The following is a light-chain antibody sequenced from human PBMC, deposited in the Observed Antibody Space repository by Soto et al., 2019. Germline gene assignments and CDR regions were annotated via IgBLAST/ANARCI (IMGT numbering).Light chain of an antibody. CDR2: GAS. J-gene: IGKJ4*01. CDR1: QSISTN. Sequence: IIMTQSPATLSVSPGERVTFSCRASQSISTNLAWYQQKPGQAPRLLIYGASTRDTHIPDRFSGTGSETEFTLSVSSLQSEDFAIYFCQQYNYWPPLTFGGGTKVEIK. V-gene: IGKV3-15*01. CDR3: QQYNYWPPLT.